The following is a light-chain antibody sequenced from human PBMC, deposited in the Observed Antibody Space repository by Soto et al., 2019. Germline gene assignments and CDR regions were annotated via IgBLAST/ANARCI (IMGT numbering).Light chain of an antibody. V-gene: IGLV2-14*01. CDR3: SSYTSSSTLV. CDR1: SSDVGGYNY. CDR2: EVS. J-gene: IGLJ1*01. Sequence: QSALTQPASVSGSPGQSITISCTGTSSDVGGYNYVSWYQQHPGKAPKLMIYEVSHRPSGVSNRFSDSKSGNTAALTISGLQAEYEADYYCSSYTSSSTLVFGTGTKLTVL.